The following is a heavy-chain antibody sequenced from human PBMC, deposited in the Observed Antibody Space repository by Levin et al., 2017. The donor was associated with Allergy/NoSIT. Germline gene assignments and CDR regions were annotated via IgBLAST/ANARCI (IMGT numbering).Heavy chain of an antibody. Sequence: GGSLRLSCSASGFTFSSYAMHWVRQAPGGGLQYISGINTNGGRTYHADSVKDRFTISRDNSKNTLFLQMTSLRPEDTAVYYCAKDITVAVSGGYFDNWGQGTLVTVSS. V-gene: IGHV3-64D*06. D-gene: IGHD3-10*01. CDR2: INTNGGRT. CDR1: GFTFSSYA. CDR3: AKDITVAVSGGYFDN. J-gene: IGHJ4*02.